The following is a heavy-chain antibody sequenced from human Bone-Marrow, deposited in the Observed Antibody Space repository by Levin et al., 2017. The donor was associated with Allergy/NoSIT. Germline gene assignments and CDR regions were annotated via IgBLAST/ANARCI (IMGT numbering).Heavy chain of an antibody. CDR2: IYSGGHT. J-gene: IGHJ4*02. V-gene: IGHV3-53*01. CDR3: ARAASCSGGSCYRGLDY. D-gene: IGHD2-15*01. Sequence: PGGSLRLSCTASGFTVSSNYMTWVRQALGKGLEWVSVIYSGGHTYYADSVKGRFTVSRDNSKDTVFLQMNSLRAEDTAVYYCARAASCSGGSCYRGLDYWGQGTLVTVSS. CDR1: GFTVSSNY.